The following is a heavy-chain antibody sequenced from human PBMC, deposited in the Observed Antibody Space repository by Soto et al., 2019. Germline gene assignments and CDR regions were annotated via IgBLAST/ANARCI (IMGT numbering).Heavy chain of an antibody. V-gene: IGHV1-69*06. CDR2: IIPIFGTS. CDR3: ATVSRSSDSSRLLDY. J-gene: IGHJ4*02. CDR1: GGTFSNFA. D-gene: IGHD3-22*01. Sequence: GASVKVSCKASGGTFSNFAITWVRQAPGHGLEWMGGIIPIFGTSNYAQKFQDRVTITADKSTTTAYMELTSLRSEDTAMYYCATVSRSSDSSRLLDYWGQGTLVTVSS.